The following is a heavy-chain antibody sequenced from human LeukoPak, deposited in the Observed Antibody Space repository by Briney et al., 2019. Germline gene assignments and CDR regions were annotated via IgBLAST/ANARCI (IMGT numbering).Heavy chain of an antibody. Sequence: PGGSLRLXCAASGFTFSSYEMNWVRQAPGKGLEWVSYISSSGSTIYYADSVKGRFTISRDNAKNSLYLQMNSLRAEDTAVYYCARDRGYSYGIGYFDYWGQGTLVTVSS. CDR1: GFTFSSYE. CDR3: ARDRGYSYGIGYFDY. J-gene: IGHJ4*02. CDR2: ISSSGSTI. D-gene: IGHD5-18*01. V-gene: IGHV3-48*03.